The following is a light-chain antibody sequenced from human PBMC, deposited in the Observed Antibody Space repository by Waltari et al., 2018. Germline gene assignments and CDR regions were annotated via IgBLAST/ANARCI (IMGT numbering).Light chain of an antibody. V-gene: IGKV3-15*01. Sequence: EIVMTQSPATLSVSPGERVTLSCRASHSVSTKLAWYQQRPGQAPRLLIYSASIRATDIPARFSGSGSGTEFTLTISSLQSEDFAVYYCQEYDNWHDYTVGQGTKLQIK. CDR2: SAS. J-gene: IGKJ2*01. CDR3: QEYDNWHDYT. CDR1: HSVSTK.